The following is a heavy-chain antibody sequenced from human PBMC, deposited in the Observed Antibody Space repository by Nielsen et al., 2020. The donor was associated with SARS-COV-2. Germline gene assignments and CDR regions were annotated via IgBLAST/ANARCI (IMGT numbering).Heavy chain of an antibody. Sequence: GESLKISCAASGFTFSSYEVNWVRQAPGKGLEWVSYISSSGSTIYYADSVKGRFTISRDNAKNSLYLQMNSLRAEDTAVYYCAREGDSSGTVGYDAFDIWGQGTMVTVSS. CDR2: ISSSGSTI. D-gene: IGHD3-22*01. CDR3: AREGDSSGTVGYDAFDI. J-gene: IGHJ3*02. V-gene: IGHV3-48*03. CDR1: GFTFSSYE.